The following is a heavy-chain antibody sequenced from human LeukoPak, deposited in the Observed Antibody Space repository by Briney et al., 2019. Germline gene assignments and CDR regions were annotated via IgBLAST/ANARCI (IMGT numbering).Heavy chain of an antibody. CDR3: ARFRYSSSYFDY. CDR2: INHSGST. Sequence: SETLSLTCTVSGDSISSYYWSWIRQPPGKGLEWIGEINHSGSTNYNPSLKSRVTISVDTSKNQFSLKLSSVTAADTAVYYCARFRYSSSYFDYWGQGTLVTVSS. CDR1: GDSISSYY. D-gene: IGHD6-6*01. J-gene: IGHJ4*02. V-gene: IGHV4-34*01.